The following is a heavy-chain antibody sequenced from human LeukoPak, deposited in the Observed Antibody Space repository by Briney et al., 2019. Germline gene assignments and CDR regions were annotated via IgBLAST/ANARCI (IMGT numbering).Heavy chain of an antibody. J-gene: IGHJ5*02. Sequence: SETLSLTCSVSGVSISSYYLSWVRQTAGKGLEWIWRINISGTTNYNPSLNSRVTMSIDKSKKQSSLKLTYMTTADTGVYYRSGTGGYDYHIDRWGQGTQVTASS. V-gene: IGHV4-4*07. CDR3: SGTGGYDYHIDR. D-gene: IGHD5-12*01. CDR2: INISGTT. CDR1: GVSISSYY.